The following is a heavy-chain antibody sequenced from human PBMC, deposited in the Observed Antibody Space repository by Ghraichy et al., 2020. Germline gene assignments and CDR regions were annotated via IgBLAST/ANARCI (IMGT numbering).Heavy chain of an antibody. D-gene: IGHD4-11*01. CDR2: IRGSGGST. Sequence: GGSLRLSCGVSGFTFSSYAMSWVRQAPGKGLEWVSAIRGSGGSTYYADSVKGRFTISRDNSKHTLYLHMNSQRAEDRAVYYCAFYSNWFDPWGQDTLITVSS. CDR3: AFYSNWFDP. CDR1: GFTFSSYA. V-gene: IGHV3-23*01. J-gene: IGHJ5*02.